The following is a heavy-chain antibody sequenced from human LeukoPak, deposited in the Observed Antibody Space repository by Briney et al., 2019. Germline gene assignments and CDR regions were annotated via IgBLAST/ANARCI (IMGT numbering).Heavy chain of an antibody. CDR2: INLTGGIA. J-gene: IGHJ4*02. CDR1: GYTFSSYY. D-gene: IGHD5-18*01. Sequence: ASVKVSCKASGYTFSSYYLHWVRQAPGQGLEWIGIINLTGGIARFAQKFQGRVSMTRDTSTSTVYMELSSLRSEDTAVYYCARAPWIQLFFLDYWGQGTLVTVSS. V-gene: IGHV1-46*01. CDR3: ARAPWIQLFFLDY.